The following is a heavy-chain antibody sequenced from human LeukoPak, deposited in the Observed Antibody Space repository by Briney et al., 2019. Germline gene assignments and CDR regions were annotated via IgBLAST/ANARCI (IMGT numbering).Heavy chain of an antibody. Sequence: SETLSLTCTVPGGSISSHYWSWIRQPPGKGLEWIGYIYYSGSTNYNPSLKSRVTISVDTSKNQFSLKLSSVTAADTAVYYCARGSDFGDNWFDPWGQGTLVTVSS. D-gene: IGHD3-16*01. CDR3: ARGSDFGDNWFDP. CDR2: IYYSGST. J-gene: IGHJ5*02. CDR1: GGSISSHY. V-gene: IGHV4-59*11.